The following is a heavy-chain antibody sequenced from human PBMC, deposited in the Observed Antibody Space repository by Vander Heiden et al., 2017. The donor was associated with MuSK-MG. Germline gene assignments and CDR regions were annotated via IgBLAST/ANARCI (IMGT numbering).Heavy chain of an antibody. D-gene: IGHD6-19*01. CDR3: AHRATYSSGWYLGSDAFDI. J-gene: IGHJ3*02. Sequence: QITLKESGPTLVKPTPTLTLTCTFSGFSLTTRGVGVGWIRQPPGKALEWLTLIYWDDIKRYSPSLQSRLTITKDTSENQVVLTMTNMDPVDTATHYCAHRATYSSGWYLGSDAFDIWGQGTMVTVSS. CDR1: GFSLTTRGVG. V-gene: IGHV2-5*02. CDR2: IYWDDIK.